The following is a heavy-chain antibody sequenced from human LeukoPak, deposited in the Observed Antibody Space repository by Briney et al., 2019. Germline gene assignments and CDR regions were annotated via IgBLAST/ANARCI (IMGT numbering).Heavy chain of an antibody. V-gene: IGHV4-34*01. CDR1: GGSISSYY. J-gene: IGHJ6*02. D-gene: IGHD3-22*01. CDR3: ARGRYYDSSARPYGMDV. CDR2: INHSGST. Sequence: SETLSLTCTVSGGSISSYYWSWIRQPPGKGPEWIGEINHSGSTNYNPSLKSRVTISVDTSKNQFSLKLSSVTAADTAVYYCARGRYYDSSARPYGMDVWGQGTTVTVSS.